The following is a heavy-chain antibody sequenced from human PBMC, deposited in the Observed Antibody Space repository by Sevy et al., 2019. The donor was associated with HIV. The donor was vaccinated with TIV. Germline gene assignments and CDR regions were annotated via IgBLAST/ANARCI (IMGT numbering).Heavy chain of an antibody. J-gene: IGHJ6*02. Sequence: GGSLRLSCKPSGFTFSNYWMSWVRQAPGKGLEWVAHIKRDGSEKYYVDSVKGRFSISRDNPKNSLYLQMNSLRAEDTAVYYCARDCSSTTCLWGLDVWGQGTTVTVSS. V-gene: IGHV3-7*03. CDR3: ARDCSSTTCLWGLDV. D-gene: IGHD2-2*01. CDR1: GFTFSNYW. CDR2: IKRDGSEK.